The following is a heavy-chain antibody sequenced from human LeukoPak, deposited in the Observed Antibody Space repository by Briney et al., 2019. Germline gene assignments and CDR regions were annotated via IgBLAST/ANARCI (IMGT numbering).Heavy chain of an antibody. CDR2: IYSGGVT. J-gene: IGHJ6*02. CDR3: ARDLRGGSYWYYYGMDV. CDR1: GFTVSSNY. D-gene: IGHD1-26*01. V-gene: IGHV3-66*01. Sequence: GGSLRLSCAASGFTVSSNYMSWVRKAPGKGLEWVSVIYSGGVTYYADSVKGRFTISRDNSKNTLYLQMNSLRVEDTAVYYCARDLRGGSYWYYYGMDVWGQGTTVTVSS.